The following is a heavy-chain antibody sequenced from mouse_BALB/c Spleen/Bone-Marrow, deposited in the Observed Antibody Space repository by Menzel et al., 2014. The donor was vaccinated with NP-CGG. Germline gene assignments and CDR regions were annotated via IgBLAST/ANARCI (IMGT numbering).Heavy chain of an antibody. Sequence: EVMLVESGGGLVKPGGSLKLSCAASGFTFSSYAMSWVRRSPEKRLEWVAEISSGGSYTYYPDTVTGRFTISRDNAKNTLYLEMSSLRPEDTAMYYCARGGNYLDYWGQGTTLTVSS. J-gene: IGHJ2*01. V-gene: IGHV5-9-4*01. CDR3: ARGGNYLDY. CDR1: GFTFSSYA. CDR2: ISSGGSYT.